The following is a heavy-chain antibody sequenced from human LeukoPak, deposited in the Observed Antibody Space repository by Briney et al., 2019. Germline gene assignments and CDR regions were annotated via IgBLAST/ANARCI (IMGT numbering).Heavy chain of an antibody. CDR3: ARDLTREYYFGY. D-gene: IGHD2-2*01. V-gene: IGHV3-74*01. Sequence: GGSLRLSCAASGFTFSSYWMHWVRHAPGKGLVWVSRINSDGSSTSYADSVKGRFTISRDNAKNTLYLQMNSLTAEDTSMDYCARDLTREYYFGYWGQGTLVTVSS. CDR2: INSDGSST. CDR1: GFTFSSYW. J-gene: IGHJ4*02.